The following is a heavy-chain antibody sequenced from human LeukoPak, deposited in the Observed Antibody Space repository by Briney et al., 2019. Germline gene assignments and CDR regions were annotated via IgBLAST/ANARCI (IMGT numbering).Heavy chain of an antibody. Sequence: PGGSLRLSCAASGFTFSSYAMSWVRQAPGKGLEWVSGINGSGGSTYYAGSAKGRFTISRDNSKNTLYLQMSSLRAEDTALYYCAKGVGVVGATPLDYWGQGTLVTVSS. D-gene: IGHD1-26*01. CDR1: GFTFSSYA. CDR2: INGSGGST. J-gene: IGHJ4*02. CDR3: AKGVGVVGATPLDY. V-gene: IGHV3-23*01.